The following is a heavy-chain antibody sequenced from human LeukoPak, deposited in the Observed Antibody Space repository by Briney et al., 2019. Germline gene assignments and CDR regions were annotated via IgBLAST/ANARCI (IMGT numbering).Heavy chain of an antibody. CDR2: INPNSGGT. Sequence: GASVKDSCKASGYTFTSYYMHWVRQAPGQGLEWMGWINPNSGGTNYAQKFQGRVTMTRDTSISTAYMELSRLRSDDTAVYYCARAGSITMVRGVIQYYFDYWGQGTLVTVSS. CDR3: ARAGSITMVRGVIQYYFDY. CDR1: GYTFTSYY. V-gene: IGHV1-2*02. D-gene: IGHD3-10*01. J-gene: IGHJ4*02.